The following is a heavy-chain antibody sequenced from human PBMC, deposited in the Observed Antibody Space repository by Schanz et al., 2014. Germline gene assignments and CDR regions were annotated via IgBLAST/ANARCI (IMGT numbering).Heavy chain of an antibody. CDR3: TRGGYSYALITFDI. D-gene: IGHD5-18*01. J-gene: IGHJ3*02. V-gene: IGHV1-18*01. Sequence: QVQLVQSGAEVKKPGVSVNVSCKASGYTFTSYGINWVRQAPGQGLEWMGWISAYNGNTNYAQKLQGRVTMTTDTSTGTAYMELRSLRSDDTALYYCTRGGYSYALITFDIWGQGTMVTVSS. CDR1: GYTFTSYG. CDR2: ISAYNGNT.